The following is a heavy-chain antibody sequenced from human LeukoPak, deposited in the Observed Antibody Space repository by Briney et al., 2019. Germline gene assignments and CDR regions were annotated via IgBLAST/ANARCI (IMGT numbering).Heavy chain of an antibody. J-gene: IGHJ4*02. V-gene: IGHV1-46*01. CDR2: INPSGGST. Sequence: ASVKASCKASGYTFTSYYMHWVRQAPGQGLEWMGIINPSGGSTSYAQKFQGRVTMTRDMSTSTVYMELGSLRSEDTAVYYCARGRDNVDTAMVTTFDYWGQGTLVTVAS. D-gene: IGHD5-18*01. CDR3: ARGRDNVDTAMVTTFDY. CDR1: GYTFTSYY.